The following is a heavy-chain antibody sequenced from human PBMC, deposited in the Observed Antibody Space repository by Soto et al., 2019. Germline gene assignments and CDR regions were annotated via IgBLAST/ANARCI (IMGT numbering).Heavy chain of an antibody. CDR3: ERVSGSYHTSEFDY. Sequence: QVQLVQSGAEVKKPGSSVKVSCKASGGTFSSYTISWVRQAPGQGLEWMGRIIPILGIANYAQKFQGRVKITADKSTSTDYMELSSLRSEDTAVYYCERVSGSYHTSEFDYWGQGTLVTVSS. CDR2: IIPILGIA. CDR1: GGTFSSYT. V-gene: IGHV1-69*02. D-gene: IGHD1-26*01. J-gene: IGHJ4*02.